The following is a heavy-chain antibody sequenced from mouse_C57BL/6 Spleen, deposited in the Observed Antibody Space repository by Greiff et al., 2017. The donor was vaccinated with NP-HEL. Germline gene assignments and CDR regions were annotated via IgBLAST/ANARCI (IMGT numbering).Heavy chain of an antibody. CDR2: ISYDGSN. J-gene: IGHJ1*03. Sequence: DVKLQESGPGLVKPSQSLSLTCSVTGYSITSGYYWNWIRQFPGNKLEWMGYISYDGSNNYNPSLKNRISITRDTSKNQFFLKLNSVTTEDTATYYCARVSNYEGWYFDVWGTGTTVTVSS. V-gene: IGHV3-6*01. CDR1: GYSITSGYY. D-gene: IGHD2-5*01. CDR3: ARVSNYEGWYFDV.